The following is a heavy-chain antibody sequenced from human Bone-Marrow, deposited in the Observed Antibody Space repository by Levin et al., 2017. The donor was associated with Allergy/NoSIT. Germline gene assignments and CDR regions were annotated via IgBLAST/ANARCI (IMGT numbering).Heavy chain of an antibody. J-gene: IGHJ2*01. CDR3: ARGPPGDWYFDL. Sequence: GGSLRLSCSASGGTFSTYTLSWVRQAPVRQAPGQGLEWMGRITPILGIATYAQEFQGRVTITADRSTSTAYMELSSLTSDDTAVYFCARGPPGDWYFDLWGRGTLVIVSS. CDR1: GGTFSTYT. CDR2: ITPILGIA. V-gene: IGHV1-69*02.